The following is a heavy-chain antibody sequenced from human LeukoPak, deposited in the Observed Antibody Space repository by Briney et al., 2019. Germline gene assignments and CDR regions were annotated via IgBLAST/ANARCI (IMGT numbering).Heavy chain of an antibody. CDR1: GYTFTSYD. CDR3: ARHYYDSSGYQDY. J-gene: IGHJ4*02. CDR2: MNPNSGNT. D-gene: IGHD3-22*01. V-gene: IGHV1-8*01. Sequence: ASVKVSCTASGYTFTSYDINWVRQATGQGLEWMGWMNPNSGNTGYAQKFQGRVTMTRNTSISTAYMELSSLRSEDTAVYYCARHYYDSSGYQDYWGQGTLVTVSS.